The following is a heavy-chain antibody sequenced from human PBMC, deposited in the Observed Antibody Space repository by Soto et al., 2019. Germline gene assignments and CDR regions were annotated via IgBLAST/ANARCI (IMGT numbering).Heavy chain of an antibody. V-gene: IGHV4-4*07. CDR2: VYATGTT. CDR1: GASLSGFY. Sequence: PSETLFLSCTVSGASLSGFYWRWIRKSAGKGLEWIGRVYATGTTDYNPSLKSRVMMSVDTSKKQFSLKLRSVTAADTAVYYCVRDGTKTLRDWFDPWGQGISVTVSS. J-gene: IGHJ5*02. D-gene: IGHD1-1*01. CDR3: VRDGTKTLRDWFDP.